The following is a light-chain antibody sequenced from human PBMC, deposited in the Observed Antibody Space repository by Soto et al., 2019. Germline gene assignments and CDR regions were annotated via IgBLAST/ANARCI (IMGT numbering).Light chain of an antibody. CDR2: TTS. CDR3: QQCGGSPLVS. Sequence: EIVLTQSQDTLSLSPGERATLSCTASESVTSSCLAWYQRKPGQAPRLLIHTTSTRATDIPDRFSGSGSGTDFTLTISTLEPEDFEVYYCQQCGGSPLVSCGPGTRVD. CDR1: ESVTSSC. V-gene: IGKV3-20*01. J-gene: IGKJ3*01.